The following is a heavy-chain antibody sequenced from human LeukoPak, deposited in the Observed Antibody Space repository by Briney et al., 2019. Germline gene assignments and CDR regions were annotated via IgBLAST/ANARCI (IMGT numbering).Heavy chain of an antibody. V-gene: IGHV1-18*01. J-gene: IGHJ6*02. D-gene: IGHD6-19*01. CDR1: GYTFTTYG. Sequence: GASVKVSCKASGYTFTTYGISWVRPATGQGLEWMGWISAYNGNTNYAQKLQGRVTMTTHTSTSTAYMELRSLRSDDTAVYYCARDRYSSGSYYYYGMDVWGQGTTVTVSS. CDR3: ARDRYSSGSYYYYGMDV. CDR2: ISAYNGNT.